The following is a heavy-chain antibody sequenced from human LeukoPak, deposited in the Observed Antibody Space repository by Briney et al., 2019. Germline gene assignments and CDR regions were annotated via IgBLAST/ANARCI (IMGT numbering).Heavy chain of an antibody. CDR1: DYTFTSYG. D-gene: IGHD3-22*01. V-gene: IGHV1-18*01. Sequence: ASVKVSCKTSDYTFTSYGISWVRQAPGQGLEWMGWISAYNGNTKYAQKLQGRVTMTTDTSTSTAYMELRSLRSDDTAVYYCARGPYYYDSSDTPHYFDYWGQGTLVTASS. CDR2: ISAYNGNT. CDR3: ARGPYYYDSSDTPHYFDY. J-gene: IGHJ4*02.